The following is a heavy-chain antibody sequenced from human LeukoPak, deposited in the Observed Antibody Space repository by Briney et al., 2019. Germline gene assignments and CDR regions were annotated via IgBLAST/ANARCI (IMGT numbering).Heavy chain of an antibody. Sequence: GGSLRLSCAASGFTFSSYAMSWVRQAPGKGLEWVSGISGSDGSTYYADSVKGRFTISRDNSKSTLCLQMNSLRAEDTAVYYCASHADKSLTYSNRYWGQGTLVTVSS. CDR3: ASHADKSLTYSNRY. D-gene: IGHD6-13*01. V-gene: IGHV3-23*01. CDR1: GFTFSSYA. J-gene: IGHJ4*02. CDR2: ISGSDGST.